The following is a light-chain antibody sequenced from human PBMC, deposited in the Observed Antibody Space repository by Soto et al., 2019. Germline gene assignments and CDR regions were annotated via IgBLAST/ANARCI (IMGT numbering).Light chain of an antibody. V-gene: IGKV1-5*01. J-gene: IGKJ5*01. CDR1: QSISNR. CDR2: DAS. CDR3: QQVNSFPIT. Sequence: DIHMTQSASTLSASVGDGVTITFLASQSISNRLAWYQQRPGKAPKYLIYDASTLDSGAPSRFSGSGSGTEFTLTISSLQPEDFATYYCQQVNSFPITFGQGTRLEI.